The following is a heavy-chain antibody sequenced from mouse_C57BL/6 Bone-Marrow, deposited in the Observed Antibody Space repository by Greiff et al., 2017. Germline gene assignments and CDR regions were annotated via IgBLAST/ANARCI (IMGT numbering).Heavy chain of an antibody. CDR3: ARDYYYGSSTEGSMDY. CDR2: IDPSDSYT. J-gene: IGHJ4*01. D-gene: IGHD1-1*01. Sequence: VQLQQPGAELVKPGASVKLSCKASGYTFTSYWMQWVKQRPGQGLEWIGEIDPSDSYTNYTQKFKGKATLTVDTSSSTAYMQLSSLTSEDSAVYYCARDYYYGSSTEGSMDYWGQGTSVTVSS. V-gene: IGHV1-50*01. CDR1: GYTFTSYW.